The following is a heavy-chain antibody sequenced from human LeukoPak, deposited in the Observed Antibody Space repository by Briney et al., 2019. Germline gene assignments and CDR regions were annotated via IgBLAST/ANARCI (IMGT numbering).Heavy chain of an antibody. V-gene: IGHV4-59*01. CDR3: ARDTSYYYDSSGPYPDDAFDI. CDR1: GGSISSYY. CDR2: IYYSGST. D-gene: IGHD3-22*01. J-gene: IGHJ3*02. Sequence: KPSETLSLTCTVSGGSISSYYWSWIRQPPGKGLEWIGYIYYSGSTNYNPSPKSLVTISVDTSKNQFSLKLSSVTAADTAVYYCARDTSYYYDSSGPYPDDAFDIWGQGTMVTVSS.